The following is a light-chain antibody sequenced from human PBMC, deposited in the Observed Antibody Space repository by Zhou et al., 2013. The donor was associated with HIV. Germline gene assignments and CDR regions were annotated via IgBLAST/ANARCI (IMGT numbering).Light chain of an antibody. J-gene: IGKJ2*01. CDR3: QQYYDGPPYT. V-gene: IGKV1-8*01. Sequence: AIRMTQSPSSLSASPGDKVTISCRASQGISTSVAWYQQQPGKAPKLLIFGASTLQSGVPSKFSGSGSGTDFTLTISCLQSEDFATYYCQQYYDGPPYTFGQGTRLEIK. CDR1: QGISTS. CDR2: GAS.